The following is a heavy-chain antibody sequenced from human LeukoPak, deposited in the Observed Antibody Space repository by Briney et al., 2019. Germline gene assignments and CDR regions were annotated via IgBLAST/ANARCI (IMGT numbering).Heavy chain of an antibody. V-gene: IGHV3-48*01. Sequence: GGSLRLSCAASRFTFSSYSMNWVRQAPGKGLEWVSYISSSSSTIYYADSVKGRFTISRDNAKNSLYLQMNSLRAEDTAVYYCARGNRWLVFYYYGMDVWGQGTTVTVSS. CDR2: ISSSSSTI. J-gene: IGHJ6*02. CDR3: ARGNRWLVFYYYGMDV. CDR1: RFTFSSYS. D-gene: IGHD6-19*01.